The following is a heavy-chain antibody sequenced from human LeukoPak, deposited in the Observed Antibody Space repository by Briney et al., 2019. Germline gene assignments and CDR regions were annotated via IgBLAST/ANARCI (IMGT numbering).Heavy chain of an antibody. D-gene: IGHD6-19*01. CDR1: GGSFSSSSYY. Sequence: SETLSLTCTVSGGSFSSSSYYWAWIRQPPGKGLEWIGFITYSGSTDHNPSLKSRVTISVDASKNQFSLKLTSVTAADTAVYYCVRHTTSGWYQVVYWGQGTLVTVSS. V-gene: IGHV4-61*01. CDR3: VRHTTSGWYQVVY. CDR2: ITYSGST. J-gene: IGHJ4*02.